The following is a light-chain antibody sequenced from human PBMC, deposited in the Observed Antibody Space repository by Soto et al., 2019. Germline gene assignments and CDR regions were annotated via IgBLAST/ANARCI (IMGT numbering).Light chain of an antibody. CDR1: QGISSN. CDR2: AAS. CDR3: QKYNSAPLT. J-gene: IGKJ4*01. Sequence: QLTQSPSSLSASVGDRVTTTCRASQGISSNLAWYQQKPGKVPKLLIYAASTLQSGVPSRFSGSGSGTDFTLTISSLQPEDVATYYCQKYNSAPLTFGGGTKVVIK. V-gene: IGKV1-27*01.